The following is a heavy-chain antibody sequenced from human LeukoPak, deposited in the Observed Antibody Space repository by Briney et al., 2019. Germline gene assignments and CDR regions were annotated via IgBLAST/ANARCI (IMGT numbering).Heavy chain of an antibody. D-gene: IGHD2-8*01. Sequence: SEILSLTCTVSGDSMRSDHWSWIRQPPGKGLEWIGEINHSGSTNYNPSLKSRVTISVDTSKNQFSLKLSSVTAADTAVYYCARLVYAIHGYYYYYMDVWGKGTTVTVSS. J-gene: IGHJ6*03. CDR3: ARLVYAIHGYYYYYMDV. CDR1: GDSMRSDH. V-gene: IGHV4-34*01. CDR2: INHSGST.